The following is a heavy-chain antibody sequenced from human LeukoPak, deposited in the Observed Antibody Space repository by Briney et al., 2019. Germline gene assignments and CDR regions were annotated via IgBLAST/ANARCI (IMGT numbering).Heavy chain of an antibody. CDR2: ISYDGSNK. CDR1: GFTFSSYG. D-gene: IGHD4-17*01. J-gene: IGHJ6*03. V-gene: IGHV3-30*03. Sequence: PGRSLRLSCAASGFTFSSYGMHWVRQAPGKGLEWVAVISYDGSNKYYADSVKGRFTISRDNAKNSLYLQLNSLRAEDTAVYYCARDGGSDYHRSLGYYYYYMDVWGKGTTVTVSS. CDR3: ARDGGSDYHRSLGYYYYYMDV.